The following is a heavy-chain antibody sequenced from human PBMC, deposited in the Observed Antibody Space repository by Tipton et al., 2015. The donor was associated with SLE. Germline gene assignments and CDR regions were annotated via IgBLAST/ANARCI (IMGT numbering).Heavy chain of an antibody. J-gene: IGHJ2*01. V-gene: IGHV4-39*01. D-gene: IGHD7-27*01. CDR1: GGSISSSTYY. CDR2: IYYSGST. CDR3: ASLGMDYYFDL. Sequence: TLSLTCTVSGGSISSSTYYWGWIRQPPGKGLEWIGHIYYSGSTYYIPSLKSRITISVDTSKNQFSLRLSSATAADTALYYCASLGMDYYFDLWGRGTLVTVSS.